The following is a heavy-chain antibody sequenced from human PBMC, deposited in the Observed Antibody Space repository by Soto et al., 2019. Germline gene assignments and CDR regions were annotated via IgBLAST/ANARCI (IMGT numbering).Heavy chain of an antibody. J-gene: IGHJ4*02. CDR2: ISGDGSRT. V-gene: IGHV3-74*01. CDR1: GFTFSGYW. Sequence: GGSLRLSCAASGFTFSGYWMHWFRQVPGKGLVWVSRISGDGSRTNYADSVQGRFTISRDNAKNTLYLQMNSLRAEDTAMYYCARDRYLVAVAATDYWGQGTLVTVSS. CDR3: ARDRYLVAVAATDY. D-gene: IGHD6-19*01.